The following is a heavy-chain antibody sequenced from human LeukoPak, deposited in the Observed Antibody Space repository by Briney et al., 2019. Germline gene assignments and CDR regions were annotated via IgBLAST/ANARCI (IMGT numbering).Heavy chain of an antibody. CDR1: GYSFTTYG. CDR2: ISGYNGNT. Sequence: GASVKVSCKASGYSFTTYGINWVRQAPGQGLEWMGWISGYNGNTNYAQKLQGRVTMTTETSTGTAYMELRSLRSDDTAVYYCASGYNWNDGSYFDYWGQGTLVTVSS. V-gene: IGHV1-18*01. J-gene: IGHJ4*02. D-gene: IGHD1-1*01. CDR3: ASGYNWNDGSYFDY.